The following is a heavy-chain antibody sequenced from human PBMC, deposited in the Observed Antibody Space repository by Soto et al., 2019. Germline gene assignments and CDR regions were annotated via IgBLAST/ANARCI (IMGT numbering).Heavy chain of an antibody. Sequence: ASVKVSCKASGYTFTGYYMHWVRQAPGQGLEWMGWINPNSGGTNYAQKFQGRVTMTRVTSISTAYMELSRLRSDDTAVYYCAGDPTLGYCGGGSCYPRYYYGMDVWGQGTTVTVSS. CDR2: INPNSGGT. D-gene: IGHD2-15*01. CDR3: AGDPTLGYCGGGSCYPRYYYGMDV. J-gene: IGHJ6*02. V-gene: IGHV1-2*02. CDR1: GYTFTGYY.